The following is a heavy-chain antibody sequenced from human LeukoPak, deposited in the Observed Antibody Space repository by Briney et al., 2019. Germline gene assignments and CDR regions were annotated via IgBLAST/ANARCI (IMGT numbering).Heavy chain of an antibody. CDR2: MYYSAST. J-gene: IGHJ4*02. Sequence: SETLSLTCTVSGGSISNSSYYWGWIRQPPGKGLEWIGSMYYSASTYYNPSLKGPATISVDTSKNTSSLKLSSVTAADTAVYYCARHGRRDTINPSYSGQGTLVTVSS. CDR1: GGSISNSSYY. V-gene: IGHV4-39*01. D-gene: IGHD2-15*01. CDR3: ARHGRRDTINPSY.